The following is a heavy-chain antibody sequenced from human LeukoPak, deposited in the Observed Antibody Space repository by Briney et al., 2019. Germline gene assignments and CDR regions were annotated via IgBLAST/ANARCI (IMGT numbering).Heavy chain of an antibody. CDR3: ARDLSMYGMDV. CDR1: GFTFSSYA. D-gene: IGHD6-6*01. CDR2: ISYDGSNK. V-gene: IGHV3-30-3*01. Sequence: PGGSLRLSCAASGFTFSSYAMHWVRQAPGKGLEWVAVISYDGSNKYYADSVKGRFTISRDNAKNSLYLQMNSLRAEDTAVYYCARDLSMYGMDVWGQGTTVTVSS. J-gene: IGHJ6*02.